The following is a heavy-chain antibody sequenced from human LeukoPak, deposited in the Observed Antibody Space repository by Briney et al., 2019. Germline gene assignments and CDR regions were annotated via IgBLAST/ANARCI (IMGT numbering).Heavy chain of an antibody. V-gene: IGHV3-23*01. CDR2: ISGSGDNT. Sequence: PGGSLTLSCAASGFTFSNYAMSWVRQAPGEGLEWVSAISGSGDNTYYADSVRGRFTISRDNSKDTLYLQMNNLRAVDTAMYYGAKDGRYYFGSGSYPFDSWGQGTRVTVSS. J-gene: IGHJ5*01. D-gene: IGHD3-10*01. CDR1: GFTFSNYA. CDR3: AKDGRYYFGSGSYPFDS.